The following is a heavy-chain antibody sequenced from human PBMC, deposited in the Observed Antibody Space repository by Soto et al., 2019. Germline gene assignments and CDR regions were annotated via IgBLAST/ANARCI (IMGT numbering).Heavy chain of an antibody. J-gene: IGHJ5*02. V-gene: IGHV1-69*04. D-gene: IGHD2-2*01. Sequence: SVKVSCKASGGTFSSYTISWVRQAPGQGLEWMGRIIPILGIANYAQKFQGRVTITADKSTSTAYMELSSLRSEDTAVYYCARDRLPVIVVVPAAMGNNWFDPWGQGTLVTVSS. CDR1: GGTFSSYT. CDR3: ARDRLPVIVVVPAAMGNNWFDP. CDR2: IIPILGIA.